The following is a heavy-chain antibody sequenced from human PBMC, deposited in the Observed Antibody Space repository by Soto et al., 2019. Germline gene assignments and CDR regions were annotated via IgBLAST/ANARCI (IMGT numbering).Heavy chain of an antibody. Sequence: GGSLRLSCAASGFTFSSYAMSWVRQAPGKGLEWVSAISGSGGSTYYADSVKGRFTISRDNSKNTLYLQMNSLRAEDTAVYYCAKGPGWGYSSGWYGRGYWGQGTLVTVSS. CDR2: ISGSGGST. J-gene: IGHJ4*02. V-gene: IGHV3-23*01. CDR3: AKGPGWGYSSGWYGRGY. CDR1: GFTFSSYA. D-gene: IGHD6-19*01.